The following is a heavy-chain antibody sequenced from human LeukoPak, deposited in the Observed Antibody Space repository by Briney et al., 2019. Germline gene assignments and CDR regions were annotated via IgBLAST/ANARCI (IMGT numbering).Heavy chain of an antibody. D-gene: IGHD1-26*01. V-gene: IGHV3-66*01. CDR3: VRDGGSYYYHGMDV. CDR1: GITVARND. J-gene: IGHJ6*02. Sequence: GGSLRLSCVASGITVARNDMNWVRQAPGKGLEWVSVIYTGGNTNHVASVKGRFTISRDSSKNTLYLQMNSLRAEDTAVYYCVRDGGSYYYHGMDVWGQGPRSPSP. CDR2: IYTGGNT.